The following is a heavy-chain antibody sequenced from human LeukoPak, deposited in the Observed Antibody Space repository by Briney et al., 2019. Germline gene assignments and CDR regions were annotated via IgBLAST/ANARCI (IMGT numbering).Heavy chain of an antibody. J-gene: IGHJ4*02. D-gene: IGHD3-10*01. CDR2: IYHSVRT. CDR3: ARGTMVRGVDY. Sequence: PSETLSLTCAVYGGSFSGDYWSWIRQPPGKGLEWIGEIYHSVRTNYNPSLKSRVTMSVDTSKNQFSLKLSSVTAADTAVYYCARGTMVRGVDYWGQGTLVTVSS. CDR1: GGSFSGDY. V-gene: IGHV4-34*01.